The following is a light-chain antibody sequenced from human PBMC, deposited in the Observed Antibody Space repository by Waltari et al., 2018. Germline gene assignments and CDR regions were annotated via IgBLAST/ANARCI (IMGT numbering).Light chain of an antibody. CDR2: GST. J-gene: IGLJ3*02. V-gene: IGLV1-40*01. CDR3: QSYDTSLRVV. CDR1: GSNIGAGYD. Sequence: QSVLTQPPSVSGAPGQRVTISCTGSGSNIGAGYDVHWYQQLPRAAPKLLISGSTRRPLGCPDRVFGSTSGTSASLAITGLQAEDEADYYCQSYDTSLRVVFGGGTKLTVL.